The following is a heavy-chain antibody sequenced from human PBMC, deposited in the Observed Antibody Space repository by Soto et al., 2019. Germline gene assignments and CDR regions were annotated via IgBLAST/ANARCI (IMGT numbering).Heavy chain of an antibody. D-gene: IGHD3-10*01. CDR3: ARDRGGYLDN. J-gene: IGHJ4*02. V-gene: IGHV3-11*01. Sequence: LRRSCAVSGFTFSDYYMSWIRQAPGKGLEWVSYIGSSGSTIYYADSLKGRFTISRDNAKNSLYLQMNSLRAEDTAVYFCARDRGGYLDNWGQGTMVTVSS. CDR1: GFTFSDYY. CDR2: IGSSGSTI.